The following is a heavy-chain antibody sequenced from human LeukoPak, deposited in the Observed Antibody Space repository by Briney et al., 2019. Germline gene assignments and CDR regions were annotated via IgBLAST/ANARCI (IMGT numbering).Heavy chain of an antibody. CDR3: ATHPPKLCTGGSCSDY. V-gene: IGHV3-23*01. J-gene: IGHJ4*02. CDR1: GFTFSSYA. D-gene: IGHD2-15*01. Sequence: GGSLRLSCAASGFTFSSYAMSWVRQAPGKGLEWVSAISGSGGSTYYADSVKGRFTISRDNSKNTLYLQMNSLRAEDTAVYYCATHPPKLCTGGSCSDYWGQGTLVTVSS. CDR2: ISGSGGST.